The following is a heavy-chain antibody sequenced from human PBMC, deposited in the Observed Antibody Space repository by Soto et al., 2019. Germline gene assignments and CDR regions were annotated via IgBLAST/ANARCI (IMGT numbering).Heavy chain of an antibody. CDR2: IDPSDSQT. V-gene: IGHV5-10-1*01. Sequence: LGESLKISCKGSGYSFAGYWITWVRQKPGKGLEWMGRIDPSDSQTYYSPSFRGHVTISVTRSITTVFLQWSSLRASDTAMYYCARQIYDSDTGPNFQYYFDSWGQGTPLTVSS. J-gene: IGHJ4*02. D-gene: IGHD3-22*01. CDR3: ARQIYDSDTGPNFQYYFDS. CDR1: GYSFAGYW.